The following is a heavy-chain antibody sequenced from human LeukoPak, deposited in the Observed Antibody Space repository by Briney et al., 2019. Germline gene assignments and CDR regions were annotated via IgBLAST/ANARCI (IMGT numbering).Heavy chain of an antibody. V-gene: IGHV6-1*01. CDR2: TYYRSKWYN. CDR1: GDSVSSNTPA. CDR3: ARQQRGAFDY. D-gene: IGHD6-13*01. Sequence: SQTLSLTSAISGDSVSSNTPAWNWIRQSPSRGLEWLGRTYYRSKWYNDYAVSVRSRITINPDTAKNQFPLQLNSVTPEDTAVYYCARQQRGAFDYWGQGTLVTVSS. J-gene: IGHJ4*02.